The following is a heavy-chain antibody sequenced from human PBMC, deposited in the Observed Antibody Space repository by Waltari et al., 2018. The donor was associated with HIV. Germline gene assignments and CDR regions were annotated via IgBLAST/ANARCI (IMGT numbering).Heavy chain of an antibody. Sequence: QVQRVQSVAAVETRGAPVTVSSKPSAYPSPCYYMHWSPQAPGQGREWMGWNNPNSGGTNYAQKFQGRVTMTRDTYISTAYMELSRLRSDDTAVYYCARGPPYYYGLGSPGGGWFDPWGQGTLVTVSS. V-gene: IGHV1-2*02. J-gene: IGHJ5*02. D-gene: IGHD3-10*01. CDR3: ARGPPYYYGLGSPGGGWFDP. CDR1: AYPSPCYY. CDR2: NNPNSGGT.